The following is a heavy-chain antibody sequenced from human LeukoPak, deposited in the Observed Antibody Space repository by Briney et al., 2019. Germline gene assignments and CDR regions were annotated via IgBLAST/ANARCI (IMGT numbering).Heavy chain of an antibody. D-gene: IGHD3-22*01. V-gene: IGHV4-59*01. Sequence: SETLCLTCAVSGDSISSYFWTWIRQPPGKGLEWIGYTFNTGSNNYNPSLKSRLTMSVDMSKNRRSLKLSSVAAADTAVYYCATRSRFSSYYQYYYMDVWGKGTTITVSS. J-gene: IGHJ6*03. CDR1: GDSISSYF. CDR2: TFNTGSN. CDR3: ATRSRFSSYYQYYYMDV.